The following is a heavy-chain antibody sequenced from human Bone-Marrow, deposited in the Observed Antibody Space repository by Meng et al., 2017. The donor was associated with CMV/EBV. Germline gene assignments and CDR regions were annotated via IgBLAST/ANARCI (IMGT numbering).Heavy chain of an antibody. J-gene: IGHJ4*02. CDR1: GYSFTTYW. V-gene: IGHV5-51*01. Sequence: KVSCKSSGYSFTTYWIGWVRQMPGKGLQWMGVINPGDSDTIYSPSFQGQVTMSADKSINTAYLQWSSLKASDTAIYYCARHFSGAGFSEWYFDYWGQGNLVTVSS. D-gene: IGHD3-3*01. CDR2: INPGDSDT. CDR3: ARHFSGAGFSEWYFDY.